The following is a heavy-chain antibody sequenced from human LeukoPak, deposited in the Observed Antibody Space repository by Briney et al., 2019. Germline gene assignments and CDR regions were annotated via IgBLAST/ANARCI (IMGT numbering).Heavy chain of an antibody. J-gene: IGHJ3*02. Sequence: GGSLRLSCVASGFNFDDYGMSWVRQAPGKGLEWLSGLNWNGGITGYADSVKGRFTISRDNAKNSLYLQMNSLRADDTALYYCASGDFSLRGDAFDIWGQGTKVTVSS. D-gene: IGHD3-10*01. V-gene: IGHV3-20*04. CDR3: ASGDFSLRGDAFDI. CDR2: LNWNGGIT. CDR1: GFNFDDYG.